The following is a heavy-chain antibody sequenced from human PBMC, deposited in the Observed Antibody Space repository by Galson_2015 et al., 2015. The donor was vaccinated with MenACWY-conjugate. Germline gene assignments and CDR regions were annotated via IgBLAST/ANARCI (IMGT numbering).Heavy chain of an antibody. CDR3: AQYCSSTSCYAGKGA. V-gene: IGHV3-74*01. Sequence: SLRLSCAASGFTFSSYWMHWVRQAPGKGLVWVSRINSDGSSTSYADSVKGRFTISRDNAKNTLYLQMNSLRAEDAAVYYRAQYCSSTSCYAGKGAWGQGTLVTVSS. CDR2: INSDGSST. J-gene: IGHJ5*02. CDR1: GFTFSSYW. D-gene: IGHD2-2*01.